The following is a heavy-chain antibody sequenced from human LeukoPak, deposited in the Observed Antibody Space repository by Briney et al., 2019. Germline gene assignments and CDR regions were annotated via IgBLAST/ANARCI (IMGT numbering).Heavy chain of an antibody. J-gene: IGHJ4*02. Sequence: SETLSLTCTVSGGSISSYYWSWIRQPPGKGLEWIGYIYYSGSTNYNPSLKSRVTISVDTSKNQFSLKLSSVTAADTAVYYCASLSFYYDSSGYYYAFDYWGQGTLVTVSS. CDR3: ASLSFYYDSSGYYYAFDY. D-gene: IGHD3-22*01. CDR2: IYYSGST. V-gene: IGHV4-59*01. CDR1: GGSISSYY.